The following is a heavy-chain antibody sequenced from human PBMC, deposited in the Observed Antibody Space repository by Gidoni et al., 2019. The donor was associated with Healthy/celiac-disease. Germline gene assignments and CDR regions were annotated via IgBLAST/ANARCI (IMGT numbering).Heavy chain of an antibody. V-gene: IGHV4-4*02. CDR3: ASVYSSSWYEGDYYGMDV. CDR2: IYHSGST. CDR1: GGSISSIHW. Sequence: HVQLQASGPGLLKPSGTLSLTCAVSGGSISSIHWWSWVRQPPGKGLEWIGEIYHSGSTNYNPSLKSRVTIAVDKYKNQFSMKLSSVTAADTAVYYCASVYSSSWYEGDYYGMDVWGQGTTVTVSS. D-gene: IGHD6-13*01. J-gene: IGHJ6*02.